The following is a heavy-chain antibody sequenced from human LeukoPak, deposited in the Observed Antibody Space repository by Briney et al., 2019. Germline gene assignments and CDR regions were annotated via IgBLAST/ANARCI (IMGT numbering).Heavy chain of an antibody. V-gene: IGHV4-31*03. CDR2: IYYSGST. Sequence: PSETLSLTCTVSGGSISSGGYYWSWIRQHPGKGLEWIGYIYYSGSTYYNPSLKSRVTISVDTSKNQFSLKLSSVTAADTAVYYCALGMYYDFMDVWGQGTTATVSS. J-gene: IGHJ6*02. D-gene: IGHD3/OR15-3a*01. CDR3: ALGMYYDFMDV. CDR1: GGSISSGGYY.